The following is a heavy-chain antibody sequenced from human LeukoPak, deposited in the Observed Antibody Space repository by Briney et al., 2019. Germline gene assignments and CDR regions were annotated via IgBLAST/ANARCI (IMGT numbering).Heavy chain of an antibody. V-gene: IGHV4-59*01. CDR2: IYYSGST. CDR3: ARDNWNDWGDAFDI. CDR1: GGSISSYY. D-gene: IGHD1-1*01. J-gene: IGHJ3*02. Sequence: PSETLSLTCTVSGGSISSYYWSWIRQPPGKGLEWIGYIYYSGSTNYNPSLKSRVTISVDTSKNQFSLKLSSVTAADTAVYYCARDNWNDWGDAFDIWGERTMDTVS.